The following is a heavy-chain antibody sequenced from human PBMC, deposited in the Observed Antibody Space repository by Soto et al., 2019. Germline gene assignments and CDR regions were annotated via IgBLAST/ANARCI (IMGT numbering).Heavy chain of an antibody. D-gene: IGHD3-10*01. CDR3: ARELKKVWFAAFDP. CDR2: IYYSGST. CDR1: GGSISSSSYY. Sequence: PSETLSLTCTVSGGSISSSSYYWVWIRQPPGKGLEWIGSIYYSGSTYYNPSLKSRVTISVDTSKNQFSLKLSSVTAAVSVVYYCARELKKVWFAAFDPWGQGTSVTGSS. J-gene: IGHJ5*02. V-gene: IGHV4-39*01.